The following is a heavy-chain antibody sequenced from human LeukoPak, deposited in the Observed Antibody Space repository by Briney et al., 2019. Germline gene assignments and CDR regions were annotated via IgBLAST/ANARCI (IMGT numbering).Heavy chain of an antibody. CDR3: ARGSVQLWLRDTYYYMDV. CDR2: INWIRRIT. CDR1: GFTLDDYV. J-gene: IGHJ6*03. Sequence: GGSLRLSCASCGFTLDDYVMYGVRQVPGRGREWVSGINWIRRITEYADSVKDRFTISRQNTKNSLYLYMNNLGGEDTALYFCARGSVQLWLRDTYYYMDVWGKGTTVTVSS. V-gene: IGHV3-20*04. D-gene: IGHD5-18*01.